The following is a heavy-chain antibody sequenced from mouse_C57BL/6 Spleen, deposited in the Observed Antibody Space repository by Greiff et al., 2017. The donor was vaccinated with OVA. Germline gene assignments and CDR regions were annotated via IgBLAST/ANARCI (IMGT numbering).Heavy chain of an antibody. CDR2: ITHSGAT. J-gene: IGHJ1*03. Sequence: KLVESGPGLVKPSQSLFLTCSITGFPITSGYYWIWIRQSPGKPLEWMGYITHSGATFYNPSLPSPISITRETSKNQFFLQLNSVTTEDTAMYYCAGDSTGYWYFDVWGTGTTVTVSS. V-gene: IGHV12-3*01. CDR1: GFPITSGYY. D-gene: IGHD1-1*01. CDR3: AGDSTGYWYFDV.